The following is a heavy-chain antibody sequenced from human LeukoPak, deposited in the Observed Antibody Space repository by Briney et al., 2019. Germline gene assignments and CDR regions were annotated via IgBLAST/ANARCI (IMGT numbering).Heavy chain of an antibody. V-gene: IGHV3-66*01. CDR3: ARAPYSWNYG. CDR1: GFTVSSNY. D-gene: IGHD1-7*01. J-gene: IGHJ4*02. CDR2: IYTSGST. Sequence: GGSLRLSCAASGFTVSSNYMSWARKAPGKGLEWVSVIYTSGSTYYADSVKGRFTMYRDNSKNTVYLQMNSLRAEDTAVYYCARAPYSWNYGWGQGTLVTVSS.